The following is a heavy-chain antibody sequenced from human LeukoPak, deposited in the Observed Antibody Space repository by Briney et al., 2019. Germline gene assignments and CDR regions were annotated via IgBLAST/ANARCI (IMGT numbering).Heavy chain of an antibody. CDR3: SKGSSDSSGYWDYFDY. D-gene: IGHD3-22*01. CDR2: IWYDGNNK. CDR1: GFTFSSYG. V-gene: IGHV3-33*06. Sequence: QAGGSLRLSCAASGFTFSSYGMHWVRQAPGKGLEWVAVIWYDGNNKYYADSVKGRFTISKDNSKNTLYLQMNSLRAEDTAVYYCSKGSSDSSGYWDYFDYWGQGTLVTVSS. J-gene: IGHJ4*02.